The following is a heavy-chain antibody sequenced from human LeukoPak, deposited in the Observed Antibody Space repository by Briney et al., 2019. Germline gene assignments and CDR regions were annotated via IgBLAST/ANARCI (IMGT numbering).Heavy chain of an antibody. J-gene: IGHJ5*02. CDR2: FYYSGDT. CDR3: ARGRYCSSTSCYKGDNWFDP. CDR1: GDSIRGFY. Sequence: SETLSLTCNVSGDSIRGFYWGWIRQPPGKGLEWIGYFYYSGDTNYNPALESRVIISVDTSKNQFSLKLSSLTAADTAVYYCARGRYCSSTSCYKGDNWFDPWGQGTLVAVSS. V-gene: IGHV4-59*01. D-gene: IGHD2-2*02.